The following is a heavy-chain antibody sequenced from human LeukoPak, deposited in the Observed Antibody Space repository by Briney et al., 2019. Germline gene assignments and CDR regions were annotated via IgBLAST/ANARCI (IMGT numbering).Heavy chain of an antibody. D-gene: IGHD6-6*01. Sequence: SETLSLTCTVSGGSISSYYWSWVRQPPGKGLEWIGYIYYSGSTNYNPSLKSRVTISVDTSKNQYSLKLSSVTAADTAVYYRARHAGYSSSSADYWGQGTLVTVSS. V-gene: IGHV4-59*08. CDR1: GGSISSYY. CDR2: IYYSGST. J-gene: IGHJ4*02. CDR3: ARHAGYSSSSADY.